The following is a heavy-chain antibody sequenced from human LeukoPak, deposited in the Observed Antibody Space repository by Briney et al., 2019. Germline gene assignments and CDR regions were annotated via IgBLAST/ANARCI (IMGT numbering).Heavy chain of an antibody. CDR1: GFTFSSYG. CDR2: IRYDGSNK. V-gene: IGHV3-30*02. Sequence: PGGSLRLSCAASGFTFSSYGMHWVRQAPGKGLEWVAFIRYDGSNKYYADSVKGRFTISRDNSKNTLYLQMNSPRAEDTAVYYCAKGGTVVVPAANRLVDYWGQGTLVTVSS. D-gene: IGHD2-2*01. J-gene: IGHJ4*02. CDR3: AKGGTVVVPAANRLVDY.